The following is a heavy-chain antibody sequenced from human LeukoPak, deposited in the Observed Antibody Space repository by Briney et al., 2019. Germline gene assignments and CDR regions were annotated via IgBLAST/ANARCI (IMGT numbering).Heavy chain of an antibody. CDR2: IYSGGST. V-gene: IGHV3-53*01. D-gene: IGHD6-19*01. CDR1: WFTVSSNY. CDR3: ARDRSTYSSGWWGIDY. Sequence: GGSLRLSCAASWFTVSSNYMSWVRQAPGKGLEWVSVIYSGGSTYYADSVKGRFTISRDNSKNTLYLQMNSLRAEDTAVYYCARDRSTYSSGWWGIDYWGQGTLVTVSS. J-gene: IGHJ4*02.